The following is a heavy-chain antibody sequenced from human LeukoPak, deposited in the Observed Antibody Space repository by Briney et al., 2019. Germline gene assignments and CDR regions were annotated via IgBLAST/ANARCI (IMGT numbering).Heavy chain of an antibody. Sequence: SETLSLTCTVSGGSISSYYWSWIRRPPGKGLEWIGYIYYSGSTNYNPSLKSRVTISVDTSKNQFSLKLSSVTAADTAVYYCARASSGSYDLFDYWGQGTLVTVSS. CDR3: ARASSGSYDLFDY. CDR2: IYYSGST. J-gene: IGHJ4*02. V-gene: IGHV4-59*12. D-gene: IGHD1-26*01. CDR1: GGSISSYY.